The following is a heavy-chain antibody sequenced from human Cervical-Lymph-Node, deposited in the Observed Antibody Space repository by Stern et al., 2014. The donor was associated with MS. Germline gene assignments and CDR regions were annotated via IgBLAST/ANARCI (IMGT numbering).Heavy chain of an antibody. V-gene: IGHV3-74*02. D-gene: IGHD6-13*01. CDR2: INTDGRST. CDR1: GFTFSSYL. Sequence: VQLVESGGGLVQPGGSLRLSCAASGFTFSSYLMHWVRQAPGKGLVWVSRINTDGRSTNYADSVKGRFTISRDNAKNTLYLRMNSLRVEDTAVYYCARGTVAAAGTDYWGQGTLVTVSS. CDR3: ARGTVAAAGTDY. J-gene: IGHJ4*02.